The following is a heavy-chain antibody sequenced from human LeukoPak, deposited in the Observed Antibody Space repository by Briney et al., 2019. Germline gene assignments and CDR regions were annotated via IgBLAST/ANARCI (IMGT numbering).Heavy chain of an antibody. Sequence: GGSLRLSCAASGFTFSSYWMHWVRQAPGKGLVWVSRINSDGSRTSYADSVKGRFTISRDNAKNTLYLQMNSLRAEDTAVYYCARVIAVAGTGYYYYGMDVWGQGTTVTVSS. CDR2: INSDGSRT. J-gene: IGHJ6*02. CDR1: GFTFSSYW. D-gene: IGHD6-19*01. CDR3: ARVIAVAGTGYYYYGMDV. V-gene: IGHV3-74*01.